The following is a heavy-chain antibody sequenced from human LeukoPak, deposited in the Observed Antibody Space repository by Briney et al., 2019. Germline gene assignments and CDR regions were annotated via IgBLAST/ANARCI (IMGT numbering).Heavy chain of an antibody. CDR1: GFSFSRYW. CDR3: AKDSYTRGWYLEY. J-gene: IGHJ4*02. Sequence: GGSLRLSCAASGFSFSRYWMTWVRQAPGKGLEWVANIKEDGTKTYYVDSVKGRFTVSRDNSKNTLYLQMNSLKPEDTAVYYCAKDSYTRGWYLEYWGQGTLVTVSS. D-gene: IGHD6-19*01. V-gene: IGHV3-7*01. CDR2: IKEDGTKT.